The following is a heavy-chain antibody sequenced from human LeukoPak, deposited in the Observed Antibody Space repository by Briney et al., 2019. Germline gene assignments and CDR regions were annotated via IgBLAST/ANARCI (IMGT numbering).Heavy chain of an antibody. CDR1: GFISSNYA. CDR3: ARGGGSGSYYYYGLDV. Sequence: GGSLRLSCEASGFISSNYAMHWVRQAPGKGLEYVSGVSGSGTSTYYANSVKGRFTISRDNPKNTLYLQMGSLRVEDVAVYYCARGGGSGSYYYYGLDVWGHGTTVTVSS. CDR2: VSGSGTST. J-gene: IGHJ6*02. V-gene: IGHV3-64*01. D-gene: IGHD3-10*01.